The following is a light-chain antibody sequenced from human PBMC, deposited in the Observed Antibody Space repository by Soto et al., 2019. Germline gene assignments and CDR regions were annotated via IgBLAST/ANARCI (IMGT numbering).Light chain of an antibody. CDR1: QSISSY. CDR2: AAS. Sequence: DIQMTQSPSSLSASVGDRVTITCRASQSISSYLNWYQQKPGKAPKPLIYAASSLQSEVPSRFSGSGSGSDFTLTISGLQAVDFATYYCEHSYSTPPFTFGPGTKVDIK. CDR3: EHSYSTPPFT. V-gene: IGKV1-39*01. J-gene: IGKJ3*01.